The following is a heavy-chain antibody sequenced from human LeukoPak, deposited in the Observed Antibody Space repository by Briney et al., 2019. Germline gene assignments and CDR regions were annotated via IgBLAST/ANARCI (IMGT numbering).Heavy chain of an antibody. D-gene: IGHD3-3*02. CDR2: IRYDGSNE. V-gene: IGHV3-30*02. CDR3: AKHFWSGSYTAY. J-gene: IGHJ4*02. Sequence: GGSLRLSCAASGFTFSSYGMHWVRQAPGKGLEWVAFIRYDGSNEYYADSVKGRFTISRDNSKNTLFLQMNSLRAEDTAVYYCAKHFWSGSYTAYWGQGTLVTVSS. CDR1: GFTFSSYG.